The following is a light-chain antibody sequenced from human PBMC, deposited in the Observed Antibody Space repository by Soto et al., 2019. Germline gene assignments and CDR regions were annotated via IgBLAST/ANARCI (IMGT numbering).Light chain of an antibody. Sequence: EIVMTQSPATLSVSPGERATLSCRASQSVSSTLAWYQQIPGQAPRLLLYGISTRATGIPARFSGSGSGTEFTLTISSLQSEDFAFYYCQQYYQWPLTFGGGTKVEVK. J-gene: IGKJ4*01. V-gene: IGKV3-15*01. CDR1: QSVSST. CDR3: QQYYQWPLT. CDR2: GIS.